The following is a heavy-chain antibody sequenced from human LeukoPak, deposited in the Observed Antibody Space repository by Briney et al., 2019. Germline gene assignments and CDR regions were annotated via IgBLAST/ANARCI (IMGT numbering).Heavy chain of an antibody. CDR2: IYYSGST. Sequence: SETLSLTCTVSGGSISSYYWSWIRQPPGKGLEWIGYIYYSGSTNYNPSLKSRVTISVDTSKNQFSLKLSSVTAADTAVYYCAAYDSSPDYYYYGMDVWGQGTTVTVSS. CDR3: AAYDSSPDYYYYGMDV. J-gene: IGHJ6*02. V-gene: IGHV4-59*01. CDR1: GGSISSYY. D-gene: IGHD3-22*01.